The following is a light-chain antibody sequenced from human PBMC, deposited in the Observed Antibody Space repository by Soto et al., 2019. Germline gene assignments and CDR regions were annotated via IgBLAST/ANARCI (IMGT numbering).Light chain of an antibody. J-gene: IGKJ1*01. CDR3: LQDINYPWT. CDR2: GAS. Sequence: AIQITPSPFSPSASLGDRITLSFRASQGIGNALGWYPQKPGKPPKVLIYGASNLQSGVPPRFSGSGSGTDFTLAISSLQPEDSATYYCLQDINYPWTFGQGTKVDIK. CDR1: QGIGNA. V-gene: IGKV1-6*01.